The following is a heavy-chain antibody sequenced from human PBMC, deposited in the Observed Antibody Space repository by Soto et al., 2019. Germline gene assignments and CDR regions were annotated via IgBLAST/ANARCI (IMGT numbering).Heavy chain of an antibody. V-gene: IGHV4-4*07. CDR1: GGSISSYY. CDR2: IYTSGST. D-gene: IGHD1-26*01. Sequence: QVQLQESGPGLVKPSETLSLTCTVSGGSISSYYWSWIRQPAGKGLEWIGRIYTSGSTNYNPSLKSRVTMSVDTSKNQFSLKLRSVTAADTAVYYCARDRDSGSYDWFDPWGQGTLVTGSS. CDR3: ARDRDSGSYDWFDP. J-gene: IGHJ5*02.